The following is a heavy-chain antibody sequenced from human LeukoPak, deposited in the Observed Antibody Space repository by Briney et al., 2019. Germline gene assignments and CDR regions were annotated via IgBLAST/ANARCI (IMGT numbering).Heavy chain of an antibody. V-gene: IGHV4-39*07. D-gene: IGHD6-13*01. J-gene: IGHJ4*02. Sequence: SETLSLTCTVSGGSISSSSYYWGWIRQPPGKGLEWFGSIYCSASTYYNPSLKSRVTISVDKSKNQFSLKLNSVTAADTAVYYCAREWYSSSWYVRYFDYWGQGTLVTVSS. CDR2: IYCSAST. CDR3: AREWYSSSWYVRYFDY. CDR1: GGSISSSSYY.